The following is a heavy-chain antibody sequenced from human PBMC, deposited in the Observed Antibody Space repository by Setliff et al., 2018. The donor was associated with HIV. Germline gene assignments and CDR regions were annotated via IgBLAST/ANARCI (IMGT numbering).Heavy chain of an antibody. Sequence: GGSLRLSCVTSGFIFSDYYMSWVRQAPGKGLEWLSYVSDSGTFKQYADSVEGRFTISRDNAKNLLYLQMNSLTVEDTAVYYCERDGGGHYQKYYQHWGQGTQVTVSS. V-gene: IGHV3-11*05. J-gene: IGHJ1*01. CDR2: VSDSGTFK. D-gene: IGHD1-26*01. CDR1: GFIFSDYY. CDR3: ERDGGGHYQKYYQH.